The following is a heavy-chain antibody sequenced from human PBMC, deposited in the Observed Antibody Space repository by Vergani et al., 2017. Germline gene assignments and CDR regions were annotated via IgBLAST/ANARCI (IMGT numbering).Heavy chain of an antibody. CDR2: IKSKTDGGTT. Sequence: EVQLVESGGGLVKPGGSLRLSCAASGFTFSNAWMSWVRQAPGKGLEWVGRIKSKTDGGTTDYAAPVKGRFTISRDDSQNTLYLQMNSLKTEDTAVYYCTTDGAVVTAAASVGRYYYYGMDVWGQGTTVTVSS. CDR1: GFTFSNAW. V-gene: IGHV3-15*01. J-gene: IGHJ6*02. D-gene: IGHD6-25*01. CDR3: TTDGAVVTAAASVGRYYYYGMDV.